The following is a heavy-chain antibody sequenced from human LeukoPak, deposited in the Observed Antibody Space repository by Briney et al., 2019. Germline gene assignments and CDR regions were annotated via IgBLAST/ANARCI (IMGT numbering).Heavy chain of an antibody. CDR2: IYTSGST. D-gene: IGHD4-17*01. V-gene: IGHV4-61*02. Sequence: SQTLSLTCTVSGGSISSGSYYWSWIRQPAGKGLEWVGRIYTSGSTNYNPSLKSRVTISVDTSKNQFSLKLSSVTAADTAVYYCARANGDYDYYFDYWGQGTLVTVSS. CDR1: GGSISSGSYY. J-gene: IGHJ4*02. CDR3: ARANGDYDYYFDY.